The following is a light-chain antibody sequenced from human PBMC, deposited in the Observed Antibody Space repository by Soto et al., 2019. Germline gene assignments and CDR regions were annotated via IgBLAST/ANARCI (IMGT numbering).Light chain of an antibody. Sequence: QSVLTQAPSVSRAPGQRVTISCTGGSSNIGAGYNVQWYQQLPGTAPKLLIYGNNNRPSGVPDRFSGSKSGTSASLAITGLQAEDDADYYCQSYDSSLSSSVFGGGTKVTVL. CDR1: SSNIGAGYN. CDR3: QSYDSSLSSSV. V-gene: IGLV1-40*01. CDR2: GNN. J-gene: IGLJ2*01.